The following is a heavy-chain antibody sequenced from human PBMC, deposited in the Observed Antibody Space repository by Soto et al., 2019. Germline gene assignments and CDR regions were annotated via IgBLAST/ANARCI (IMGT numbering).Heavy chain of an antibody. CDR3: AKDLVGYYGMDV. CDR2: ISYDGSNK. J-gene: IGHJ6*02. D-gene: IGHD2-21*01. V-gene: IGHV3-30*18. CDR1: GFTFSSYG. Sequence: HPGGSLRLSCAASGFTFSSYGMHWVRQAPGKGLEWVAVISYDGSNKYYADSVKGRFTISRDNSKNTLYLQMNSLRAEDTAVYYCAKDLVGYYGMDVWGQGTTVTVSS.